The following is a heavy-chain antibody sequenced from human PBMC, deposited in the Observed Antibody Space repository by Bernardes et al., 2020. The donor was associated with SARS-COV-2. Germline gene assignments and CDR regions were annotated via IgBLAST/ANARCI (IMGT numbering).Heavy chain of an antibody. D-gene: IGHD1-26*01. J-gene: IGHJ3*02. CDR2: ISSSSSYI. V-gene: IGHV3-21*01. CDR1: FTFSSYS. Sequence: FTFSSYSMNWVRQAPGKGLEWVSSISSSSSYIYYADSVKGRFTISRDNAKNSLYLQMNSLRAEDTAVYYRARLSGSYLGRDAFDIWGQGTMVTVSS. CDR3: ARLSGSYLGRDAFDI.